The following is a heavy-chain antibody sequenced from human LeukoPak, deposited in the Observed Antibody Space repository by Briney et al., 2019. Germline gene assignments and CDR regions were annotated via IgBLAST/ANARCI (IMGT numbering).Heavy chain of an antibody. CDR2: VNSDGSST. Sequence: GGSLRLSCAASGLTFTSYWMHWVRQAPGKGLVWVSRVNSDGSSTTYADSVKGRFTISRDSAKNTLYLQMNSLRAEDTAVYYCARGRYYGMDVWGQGTTVTVSS. CDR3: ARGRYYGMDV. J-gene: IGHJ6*02. V-gene: IGHV3-74*01. CDR1: GLTFTSYW.